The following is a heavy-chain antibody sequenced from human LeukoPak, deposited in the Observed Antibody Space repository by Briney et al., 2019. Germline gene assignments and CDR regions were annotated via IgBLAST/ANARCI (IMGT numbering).Heavy chain of an antibody. CDR2: IKQDGSLR. CDR3: ARVQLTYGSGSFYNDPDAFDI. Sequence: GGSLRLSCAASGFTISNHWMSWVRQAPGKGLEWVANIKQDGSLRYYVDSVKGRFAISRDNAKNSLYLQMSSLRAEDTAVYYCARVQLTYGSGSFYNDPDAFDIWGQGTMVTVSS. D-gene: IGHD3-10*01. CDR1: GFTISNHW. V-gene: IGHV3-7*03. J-gene: IGHJ3*02.